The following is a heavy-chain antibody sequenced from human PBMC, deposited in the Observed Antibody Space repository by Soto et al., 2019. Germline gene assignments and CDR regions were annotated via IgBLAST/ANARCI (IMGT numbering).Heavy chain of an antibody. CDR3: DSNNSSAGSVRGRFTVSGDNSKNTVYLQMTSMRAADAAVYYCAKDLVVGAPTWLGYYYYNYGMPF. CDR1: GFIFSSYA. V-gene: IGHV3-30*03. CDR2: ITYDGRNK. Sequence: GGPLSLSCAASGFIFSSYAMAWVRPAPGKGLEWVPVITYDGRNKYYAESLKGRVTITRDNSKNTLYPQMNSLIAXNRAVNYNDSNNSSAGSVRGRFTVSGDNSKNTVYLQMTSMRAADAAVYYCAKDLVVGAPTWLGYYYYNYGMPFWGQRTTVPVS. J-gene: IGHJ6*02. D-gene: IGHD3-10*01.